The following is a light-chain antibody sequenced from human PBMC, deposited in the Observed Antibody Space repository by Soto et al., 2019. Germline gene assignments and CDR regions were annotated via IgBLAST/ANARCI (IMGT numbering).Light chain of an antibody. CDR1: SSNIGAGYG. CDR2: GNG. V-gene: IGLV1-40*01. J-gene: IGLJ1*01. CDR3: QSYDSSLSGSEV. Sequence: QSVLTQPPSVSGAPGQRVTISCTGSSSNIGAGYGVHWYQQLPGTAPKLLIYGNGNRPSGVPDRFSGSKSGTSASLAITGLQAEDEADYYCQSYDSSLSGSEVFGTGTKVTVL.